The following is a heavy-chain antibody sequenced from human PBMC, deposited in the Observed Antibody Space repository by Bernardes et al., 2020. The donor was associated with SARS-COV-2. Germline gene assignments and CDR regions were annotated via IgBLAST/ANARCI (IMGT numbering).Heavy chain of an antibody. V-gene: IGHV3-23*01. J-gene: IGHJ4*02. CDR1: GFPFSSDA. D-gene: IGHD1-26*01. CDR3: ARVYSGSYCDY. CDR2: ISGSGGST. Sequence: GGSLRLSCAASGFPFSSDAMSWVRQAPGKWLEWVAGISGSGGSTYYADSVKGRFTISRDNARNSLYLQMNSLRVEDTALYYCARVYSGSYCDYWGQGTLVTVSS.